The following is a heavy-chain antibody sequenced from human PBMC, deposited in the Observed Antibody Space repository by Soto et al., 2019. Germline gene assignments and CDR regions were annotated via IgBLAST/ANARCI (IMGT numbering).Heavy chain of an antibody. CDR2: ISSSGGST. J-gene: IGHJ6*01. V-gene: IGHV3-23*01. Sequence: GGSLRLSCAASGFTFSSYAMSLVLQAPGKGLEWVSSISSSGGSTYYADSVKGRFTISRDNSKDTLYLQMNSLRAEDTAVYYCAKDRLWDFWSGYPDLWGQGTTVTVSS. D-gene: IGHD3-3*01. CDR1: GFTFSSYA. CDR3: AKDRLWDFWSGYPDL.